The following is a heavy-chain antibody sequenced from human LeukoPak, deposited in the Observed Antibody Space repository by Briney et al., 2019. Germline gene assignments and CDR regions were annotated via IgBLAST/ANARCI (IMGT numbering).Heavy chain of an antibody. J-gene: IGHJ6*02. CDR2: ISSSSSYI. V-gene: IGHV3-21*01. CDR1: GFTFSSYS. D-gene: IGHD4-17*01. Sequence: GGSLRLSCAASGFTFSSYSMNWVRQAPGKGLEWVSSISSSSSYIYYADSVKGRFTISRDNAKNSLYLQMNSLRAEDTAAYYCARASLSDYGDYYYYGMDVWGQGTTVTVSS. CDR3: ARASLSDYGDYYYYGMDV.